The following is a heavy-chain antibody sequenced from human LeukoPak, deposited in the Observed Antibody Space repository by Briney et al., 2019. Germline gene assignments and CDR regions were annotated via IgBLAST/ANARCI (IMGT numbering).Heavy chain of an antibody. CDR3: ARVELGIAMVRGVITQHYYYYYYMDV. CDR2: IYTSGST. Sequence: SETLSLTCTASGCSISSYYWSWIRQPAGKGLEWIGRIYTSGSTNYNPSLKSRVTMSVDTPKNHFSLKLSSVTAADTAVYYCARVELGIAMVRGVITQHYYYYYYMDVWGKGTTVTVSS. V-gene: IGHV4-4*07. D-gene: IGHD3-10*01. J-gene: IGHJ6*03. CDR1: GCSISSYY.